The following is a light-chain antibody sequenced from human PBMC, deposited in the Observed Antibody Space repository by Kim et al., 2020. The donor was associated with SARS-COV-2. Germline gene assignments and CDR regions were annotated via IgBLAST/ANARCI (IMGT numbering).Light chain of an antibody. CDR1: PNVAIT. V-gene: IGKV3-11*01. Sequence: PGESPPLPCRASPNVAITLAWYQQPPGQPPRLLIYDAAIRAAGIPDRFSGSGSGTDFILTIGSLAPEDFAIYYCQQRGSWPPALTFGGGTKVDIK. J-gene: IGKJ4*01. CDR2: DAA. CDR3: QQRGSWPPALT.